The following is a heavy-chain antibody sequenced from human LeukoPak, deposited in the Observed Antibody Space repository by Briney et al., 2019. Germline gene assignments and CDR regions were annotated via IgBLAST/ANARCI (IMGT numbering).Heavy chain of an antibody. CDR1: GFTVSSNF. Sequence: PGGSLRLSCAASGFTVSSNFMSWVRQAPGKGLEWVSVIFSGGTIYYADSVKGRFTISRDNSKNTLYLQINNLRAEDTAVYYCAKEGDYGDYGWFDPWGQGTLVTVSS. J-gene: IGHJ5*02. V-gene: IGHV3-66*01. CDR3: AKEGDYGDYGWFDP. CDR2: IFSGGTI. D-gene: IGHD4-17*01.